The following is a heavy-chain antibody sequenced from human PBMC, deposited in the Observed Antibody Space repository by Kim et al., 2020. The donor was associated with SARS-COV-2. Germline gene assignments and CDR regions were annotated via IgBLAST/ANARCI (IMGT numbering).Heavy chain of an antibody. CDR2: IYHSGST. V-gene: IGHV4-4*02. CDR3: ARDFQSYYDSSGYRMDGESAFDI. J-gene: IGHJ3*02. Sequence: SETLSLTCAVSGGSISSSNWWSWVRQPPGKGLEWIGEIYHSGSTNYNPSLKSRVTISVDKSKNQFSLKLSSVTAADTAVYYCARDFQSYYDSSGYRMDGESAFDIWGQGTMVTVSS. CDR1: GGSISSSNW. D-gene: IGHD3-22*01.